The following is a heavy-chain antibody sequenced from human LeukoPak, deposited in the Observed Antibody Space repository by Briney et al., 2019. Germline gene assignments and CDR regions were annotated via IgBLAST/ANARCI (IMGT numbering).Heavy chain of an antibody. V-gene: IGHV3-30*02. J-gene: IGHJ4*02. D-gene: IGHD3-22*01. CDR1: GFIFSSYG. CDR2: IRYDGSNK. Sequence: GGSLRLSCAASGFIFSSYGMHWVRQAPGKGLEWVAFIRYDGSNKYYADSVKGRFTISRDNSKNTLYLQMNSLRAEDTAVYYCARDPDYYDSSGPLDYWGQGTLVTVSS. CDR3: ARDPDYYDSSGPLDY.